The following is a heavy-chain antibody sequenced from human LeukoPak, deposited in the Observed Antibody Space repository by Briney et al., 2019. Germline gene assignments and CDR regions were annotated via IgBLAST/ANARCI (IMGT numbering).Heavy chain of an antibody. D-gene: IGHD3-16*01. CDR2: IYYSGST. CDR1: GGSISSYY. CDR3: ASGPVGGIAEYFQH. J-gene: IGHJ1*01. V-gene: IGHV4-59*01. Sequence: PSETLSLTCTVSGGSISSYYWSWIRQPPGKGLEWIGYIYYSGSTNYNPSLKSRVTISVDTSKNQFSLKLSSVTAADTAVYYCASGPVGGIAEYFQHWGQGTLVTVSS.